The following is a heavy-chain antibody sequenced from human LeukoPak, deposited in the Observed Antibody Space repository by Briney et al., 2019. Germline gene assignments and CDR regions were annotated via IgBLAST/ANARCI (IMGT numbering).Heavy chain of an antibody. Sequence: GGSLRLSCAASGFTFSTYWMSWVRQAPGKGLEWVANIKQDGSEKYCVDAVKGRFTISRDNAKSSLYLQMNSLRAEDPAVYYCARACRAGACYHESYSGLDVWGQGTTVTVSS. CDR3: ARACRAGACYHESYSGLDV. CDR1: GFTFSTYW. D-gene: IGHD2-21*02. CDR2: IKQDGSEK. J-gene: IGHJ6*02. V-gene: IGHV3-7*01.